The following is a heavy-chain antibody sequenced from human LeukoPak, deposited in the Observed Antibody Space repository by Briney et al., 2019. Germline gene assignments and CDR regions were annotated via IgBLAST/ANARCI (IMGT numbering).Heavy chain of an antibody. CDR3: ARVHYFDSSGYYSSTYYYYMDV. J-gene: IGHJ6*03. V-gene: IGHV4-59*01. CDR1: GGSISNYY. Sequence: PSETLSLTYTVSGGSISNYYWTWIRQPPGKGLEWIGYISYSGSTKGNPSLKSRVTISIDTSKNQFSLKLSSVTAADTAVYYCARVHYFDSSGYYSSTYYYYMDVWGKGTTVTVSS. CDR2: ISYSGST. D-gene: IGHD3-22*01.